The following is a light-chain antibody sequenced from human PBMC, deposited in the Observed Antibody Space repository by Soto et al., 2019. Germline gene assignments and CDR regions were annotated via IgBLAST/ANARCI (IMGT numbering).Light chain of an antibody. V-gene: IGKV1-17*03. J-gene: IGKJ4*01. CDR2: GAS. Sequence: DIQMTQSPSAMSASVGDRVTITCRASQAIGHYLAWFHQRPGKVPKRLIYGASTLESGVPSRFSGSGSGTDFTLTISSLQPEDFGTYYCLQHNNYPLSLGGGTKVDIK. CDR3: LQHNNYPLS. CDR1: QAIGHY.